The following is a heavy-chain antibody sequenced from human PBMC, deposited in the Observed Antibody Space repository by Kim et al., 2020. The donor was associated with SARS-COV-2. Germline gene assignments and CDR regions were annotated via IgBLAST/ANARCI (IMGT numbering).Heavy chain of an antibody. V-gene: IGHV4-39*07. Sequence: SYNPSLKSRVTISVDTPTNQFSLKLSSVTAADTAVYYCARVRSGYYFDYWGQGTLVTVSS. J-gene: IGHJ4*02. D-gene: IGHD3-3*01. CDR3: ARVRSGYYFDY.